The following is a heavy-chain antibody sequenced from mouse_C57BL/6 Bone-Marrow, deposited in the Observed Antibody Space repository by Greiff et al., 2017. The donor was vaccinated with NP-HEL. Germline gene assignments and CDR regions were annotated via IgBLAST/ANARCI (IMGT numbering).Heavy chain of an antibody. CDR3: ARGDYYGSSLWYFDV. D-gene: IGHD1-1*01. J-gene: IGHJ1*03. V-gene: IGHV1-80*01. CDR2: IYPGDGDT. CDR1: GYAFSSYW. Sequence: QVHVKQSGAELVKPGASVKISCKASGYAFSSYWMNWVKQRPGKGLEWIGQIYPGDGDTNYNGKFKGKATLTADKSSSTAYMQLSSLTSEDSAVYFCARGDYYGSSLWYFDVWGTGTTVTVSS.